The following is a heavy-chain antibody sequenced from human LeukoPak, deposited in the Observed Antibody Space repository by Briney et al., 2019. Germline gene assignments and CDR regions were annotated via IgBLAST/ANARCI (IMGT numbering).Heavy chain of an antibody. D-gene: IGHD6-19*01. CDR3: ATPAVAGTSFFDY. Sequence: SVKVSCKASGYTFTSYYMHWVRQAPGQGLEWMGIINPSGGSTSYAQKFQGRVTMTRDTSTSTVYMELSSLRSEDTAVYYCATPAVAGTSFFDYWGQGTLVTVSS. V-gene: IGHV1-46*03. CDR1: GYTFTSYY. CDR2: INPSGGST. J-gene: IGHJ4*02.